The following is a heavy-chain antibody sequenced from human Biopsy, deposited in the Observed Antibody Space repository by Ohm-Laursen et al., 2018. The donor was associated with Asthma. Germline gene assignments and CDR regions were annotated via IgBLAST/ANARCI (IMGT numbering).Heavy chain of an antibody. D-gene: IGHD4-23*01. CDR2: ISSDGHNK. V-gene: IGHV3-30*03. CDR1: GFVFSQCG. Sequence: SLRLSCSASGFVFSQCGMHWVRQAPGKGLEWVALISSDGHNKYYKDSVKGRFTISRDNSKLRLYLEINSLRVEDSAVYYCARESGQDSGGTGAFDIWGQGTKVAVSS. CDR3: ARESGQDSGGTGAFDI. J-gene: IGHJ3*02.